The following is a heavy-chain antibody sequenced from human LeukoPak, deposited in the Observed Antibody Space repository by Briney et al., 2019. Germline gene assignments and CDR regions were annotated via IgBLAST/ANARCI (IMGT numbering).Heavy chain of an antibody. Sequence: GGSLRLSCAASGFTFSTYSMNWVRQAPGKGLEWVANIKQDGSEKYYVDSVKGRFTISRDNAKKSLYLQMNSLRAEDTAVYYCARRAGAYSHPYDYWGQGTLVTVSS. CDR1: GFTFSTYS. CDR3: ARRAGAYSHPYDY. V-gene: IGHV3-7*01. J-gene: IGHJ4*02. CDR2: IKQDGSEK. D-gene: IGHD4/OR15-4a*01.